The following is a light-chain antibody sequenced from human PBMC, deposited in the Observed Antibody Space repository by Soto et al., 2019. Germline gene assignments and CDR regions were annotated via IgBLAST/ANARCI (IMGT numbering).Light chain of an antibody. Sequence: QSVLTQPPSATETPGQRVTISCSGSSSNIGSNTVNWYQQVPGTAPKLLIHGDYQRPSGVPDRISGSKSGTSASLAISGLQSEDDADYYCASWDASLNVVLFGGGTKLTVL. CDR1: SSNIGSNT. J-gene: IGLJ2*01. CDR3: ASWDASLNVVL. V-gene: IGLV1-44*01. CDR2: GDY.